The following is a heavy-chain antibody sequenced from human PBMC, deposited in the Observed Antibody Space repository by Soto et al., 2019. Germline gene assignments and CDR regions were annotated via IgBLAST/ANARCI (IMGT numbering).Heavy chain of an antibody. CDR3: ARFLVDSYYYYYGMDV. CDR1: GGSFSGYY. V-gene: IGHV4-34*01. Sequence: SETLSLTCAVYGGSFSGYYWSWIRQPPGKGLEWIGEINHSGSTNYNPSPKSRVTISVDTSKNQFSLKLSSVTAADTAVYYCARFLVDSYYYYYGMDVWGQGTTVTVSS. J-gene: IGHJ6*02. D-gene: IGHD2-21*01. CDR2: INHSGST.